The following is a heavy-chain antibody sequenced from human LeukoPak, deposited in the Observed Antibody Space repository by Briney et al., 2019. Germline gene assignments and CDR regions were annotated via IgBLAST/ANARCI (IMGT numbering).Heavy chain of an antibody. D-gene: IGHD3-3*01. CDR1: GGSISSYY. J-gene: IGHJ4*02. V-gene: IGHV4-59*01. CDR2: IYYSGST. Sequence: SETLSLTCTASGGSISSYYRSWLRQPPGKRLEWMGYIYYSGSTNYNPSLKSRVTISVDTSKNQFSLKLSSVTAADTDVYYCARGGGRFLEWLPDYFDYWGQGTLVTVSS. CDR3: ARGGGRFLEWLPDYFDY.